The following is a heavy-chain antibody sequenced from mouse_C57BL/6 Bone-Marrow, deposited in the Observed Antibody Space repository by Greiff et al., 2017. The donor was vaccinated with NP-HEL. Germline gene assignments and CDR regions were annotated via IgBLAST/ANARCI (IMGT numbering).Heavy chain of an antibody. CDR2: IYPGDGDT. J-gene: IGHJ3*01. V-gene: IGHV1-82*01. Sequence: VQLQESGPELVKPGASVKISCKASGYAFSSSWMNWVKQRPGKGLEWIGRIYPGDGDTNYNGKFKGKATLTADKSSSTAYMQLSSLTSEDSAVYFCARSEDPWFAYWGQGTLVTVSA. CDR3: ARSEDPWFAY. CDR1: GYAFSSSW.